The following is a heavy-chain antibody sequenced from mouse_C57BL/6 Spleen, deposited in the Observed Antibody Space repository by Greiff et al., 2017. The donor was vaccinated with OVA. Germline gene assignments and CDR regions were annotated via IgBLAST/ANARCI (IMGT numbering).Heavy chain of an antibody. CDR1: GYTFTSYW. Sequence: VQLQQPGAELVMPGASVKLSCKASGYTFTSYWMHWVKQRPGQGLEWIGEIDPSDSYTNYNQKFKGKSTLTVDKSSSTAYMQLSSLTSEDSAVYYCARFSYGNYGYFDVWGTGTTVTVSS. V-gene: IGHV1-69*01. D-gene: IGHD2-1*01. CDR2: IDPSDSYT. J-gene: IGHJ1*03. CDR3: ARFSYGNYGYFDV.